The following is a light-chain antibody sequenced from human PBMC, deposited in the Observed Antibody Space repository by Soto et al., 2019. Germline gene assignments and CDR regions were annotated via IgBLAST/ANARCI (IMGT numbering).Light chain of an antibody. V-gene: IGLV2-14*01. CDR1: SSDVGGYKF. CDR3: LSYTIANTRV. J-gene: IGLJ3*02. Sequence: QSVLTQPASVSASPGQSITISCTGTSSDVGGYKFVSWYQHHPGKAPKLMIYEVNNRPSGVSNRFSGSKSGNTASLTISGLQPEDEADYYCLSYTIANTRVFGGGTKVTVL. CDR2: EVN.